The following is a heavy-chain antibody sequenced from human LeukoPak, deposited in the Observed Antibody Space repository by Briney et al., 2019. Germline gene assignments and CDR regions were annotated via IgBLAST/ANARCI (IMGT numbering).Heavy chain of an antibody. CDR2: IDYSGSA. CDR1: GDSSSGDVYF. Sequence: PSETLPLTCTVSGDSSSGDVYFWGWIRQTPEKGLEWIGYIDYSGSAYYNPSLKSRITLSVDMSQNQFSLQLSSVTAADTAVYYCARLAHGAASVGDRFDSWGRGTLVTVSS. CDR3: ARLAHGAASVGDRFDS. D-gene: IGHD6-13*01. V-gene: IGHV4-39*01. J-gene: IGHJ4*02.